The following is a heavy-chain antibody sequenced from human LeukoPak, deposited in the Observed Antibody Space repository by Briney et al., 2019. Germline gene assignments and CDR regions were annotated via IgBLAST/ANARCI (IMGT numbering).Heavy chain of an antibody. CDR2: ISSSSSYI. V-gene: IGHV3-21*01. CDR1: GFTFSSYS. J-gene: IGHJ5*02. CDR3: ARSDLDRQLAKVGGSDP. Sequence: GGSLRLSCAASGFTFSSYSMNWVRQAPGKGLEWVSSISSSSSYIYYADSVKGRFTISRDNAKNSLYLQMNSLRAEDTAVYYCARSDLDRQLAKVGGSDPWGQGTLVTVSS. D-gene: IGHD6-6*01.